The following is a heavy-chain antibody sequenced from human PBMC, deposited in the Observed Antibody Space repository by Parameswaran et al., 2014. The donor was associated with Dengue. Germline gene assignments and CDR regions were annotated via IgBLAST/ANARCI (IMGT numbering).Heavy chain of an antibody. J-gene: IGHJ4*02. Sequence: GKGLEWIGRMFPSGGTHYNPSLKSRGTMSLDTSRNQFSLKIDSVTAADTAVYYCAAVTTTGDYWGQGSLVTVSS. V-gene: IGHV4-4*07. D-gene: IGHD1-1*01. CDR3: AAVTTTGDY. CDR2: MFPSGGT.